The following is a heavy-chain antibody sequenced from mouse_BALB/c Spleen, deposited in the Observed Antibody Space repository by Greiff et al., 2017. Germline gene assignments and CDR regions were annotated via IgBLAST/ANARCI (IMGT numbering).Heavy chain of an antibody. V-gene: IGHV3-2*02. CDR2: ISYSGST. CDR1: GYSITSDYA. Sequence: VQLKESGPGLVKPSQSLSLTCTVTGYSITSDYAWNWIRQFPGNKLEWMGYISYSGSTSYNPSLKSRISITRDTSKNQFFLQLNSVTTEDTATYYCARSYGNYVRYYAMDYWGQGTSVTVSS. CDR3: ARSYGNYVRYYAMDY. J-gene: IGHJ4*01. D-gene: IGHD2-1*01.